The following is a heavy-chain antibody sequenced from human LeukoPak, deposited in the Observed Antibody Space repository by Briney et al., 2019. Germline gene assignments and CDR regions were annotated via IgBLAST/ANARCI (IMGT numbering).Heavy chain of an antibody. Sequence: GGSLRLSCAASGFSFRDYYMTWVRQAPGKGLEGISNINSNSYTIYYADSVKGRFTISRDNAKRSLYLQMDRLRAEDTAVYYCARDRRSPHSAYDWGDLDIWGQGTLVAVSS. V-gene: IGHV3-11*01. J-gene: IGHJ4*02. CDR1: GFSFRDYY. CDR3: ARDRRSPHSAYDWGDLDI. D-gene: IGHD5-12*01. CDR2: INSNSYTI.